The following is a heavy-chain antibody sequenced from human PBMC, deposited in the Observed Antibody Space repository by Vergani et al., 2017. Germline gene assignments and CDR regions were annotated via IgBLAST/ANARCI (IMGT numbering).Heavy chain of an antibody. Sequence: VQLVESGGGLVKPGGSLRLSCAASGFTFSSYSMNWVRQAPGKGLEWVSSISSSSSTIYYADSVKGRFTISRDNAKNSLYLQMNSLRAEDTAVYYCARAPVVSGYYYLDYWGQGTLVTVSS. J-gene: IGHJ4*02. CDR2: ISSSSSTI. D-gene: IGHD3-22*01. V-gene: IGHV3-21*01. CDR1: GFTFSSYS. CDR3: ARAPVVSGYYYLDY.